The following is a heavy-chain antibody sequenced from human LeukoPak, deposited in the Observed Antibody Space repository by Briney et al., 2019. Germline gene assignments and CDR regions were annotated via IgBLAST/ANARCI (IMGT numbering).Heavy chain of an antibody. J-gene: IGHJ4*02. V-gene: IGHV3-15*01. CDR2: IKSKTDGGTT. Sequence: GGSLRLSCAASGLTVSSNCMSWVRQAPGKGLEWVGRIKSKTDGGTTDYAAPVKGRFTISRDDSKNTLYLQMNSLKTEDTAVYYCSGSYGSFDYWGQGTLVTVSS. CDR3: SGSYGSFDY. CDR1: GLTVSSNC. D-gene: IGHD1-26*01.